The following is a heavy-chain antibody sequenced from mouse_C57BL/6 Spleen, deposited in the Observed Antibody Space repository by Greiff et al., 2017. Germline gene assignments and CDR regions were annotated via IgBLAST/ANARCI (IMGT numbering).Heavy chain of an antibody. J-gene: IGHJ1*03. CDR3: ASRAHADV. Sequence: QVQLQQSGPELVKPGASVKISCKASGYAFSSSWMNWVKQRPGKGLEWIGRVYPGDGDTNYNGKFKGKATLTADKSSSTAYMQLSSLTSEDSAVYYYASRAHADVWGTGTTVTVSS. V-gene: IGHV1-82*01. D-gene: IGHD3-3*01. CDR1: GYAFSSSW. CDR2: VYPGDGDT.